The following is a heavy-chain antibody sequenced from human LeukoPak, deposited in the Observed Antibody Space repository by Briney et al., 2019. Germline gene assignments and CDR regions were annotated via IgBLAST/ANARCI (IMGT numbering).Heavy chain of an antibody. D-gene: IGHD6-13*01. J-gene: IGHJ5*02. V-gene: IGHV3-21*01. CDR2: IGSSSSYI. CDR1: GFTFSSYS. Sequence: PGGSLRLSCAASGFTFSSYSMIWVRQAPGKGLEWVSSIGSSSSYIYYADSVKGRFTISRDNAKNSLYLQMNSLRAEDTAVYYCARAVSAGSGVNWFDPWGQGTLVTVSS. CDR3: ARAVSAGSGVNWFDP.